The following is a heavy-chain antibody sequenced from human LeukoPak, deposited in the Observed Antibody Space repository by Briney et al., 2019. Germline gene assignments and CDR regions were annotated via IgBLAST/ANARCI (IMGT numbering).Heavy chain of an antibody. CDR2: IRNDGSNK. CDR1: GFTFSSFG. D-gene: IGHD2-2*01. Sequence: PGGSLRLSCAASGFTFSSFGMHWVRQAPGKGLEWVAYIRNDGSNKYFADSVKGRFTISRDNSENTQYLQMNSLRAEDTALYYCAKDRRPFEYQLLNFDYWGQGTLVTVSS. CDR3: AKDRRPFEYQLLNFDY. J-gene: IGHJ4*02. V-gene: IGHV3-30*02.